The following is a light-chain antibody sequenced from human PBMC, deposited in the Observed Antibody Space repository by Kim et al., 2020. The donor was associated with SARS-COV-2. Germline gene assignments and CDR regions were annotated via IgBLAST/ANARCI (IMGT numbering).Light chain of an antibody. CDR2: DAS. V-gene: IGKV3-20*01. CDR3: QQYDTLPWT. J-gene: IGKJ1*01. CDR1: QSGSDVY. Sequence: SPGERATLSCRASQSGSDVYLAWYQQKPGQPPRLLMSDASNRAAGIPDRFSVSGSGTDFTLTISGVETEDSAVYYCQQYDTLPWTFGRGTKVDIK.